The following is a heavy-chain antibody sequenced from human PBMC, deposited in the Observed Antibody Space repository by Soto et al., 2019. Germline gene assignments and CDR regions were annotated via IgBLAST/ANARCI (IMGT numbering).Heavy chain of an antibody. CDR1: GYTFTGYY. CDR2: INPNSGGT. CDR3: ARSGAYCSGGSCSRAYYYYYMDV. J-gene: IGHJ6*03. V-gene: IGHV1-2*04. D-gene: IGHD2-15*01. Sequence: ASVKVSCKASGYTFTGYYMHWVRQAPGQGLEWMGWINPNSGGTNYAQKFQGWVTMTRDTSISTAYMELSRLRSDDTAVYYCARSGAYCSGGSCSRAYYYYYMDVWGKGTTVTVSS.